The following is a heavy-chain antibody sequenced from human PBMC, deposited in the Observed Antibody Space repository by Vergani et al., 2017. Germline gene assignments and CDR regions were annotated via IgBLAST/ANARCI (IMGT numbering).Heavy chain of an antibody. CDR3: ARDPYYYDSSGPQEDAFDI. V-gene: IGHV7-4-1*02. J-gene: IGHJ3*02. CDR2: INTNTGNP. Sequence: QVQLVQSGSELKKPGASVKVSCKASGYTFTSSAMNWVRQAPGQGLEWMGWINTNTGNPTYAQVFTGRFVFSLDTSVSTAYLQISSLKAEDTAVYYCARDPYYYDSSGPQEDAFDIWGQGTMVTVSS. CDR1: GYTFTSSA. D-gene: IGHD3-22*01.